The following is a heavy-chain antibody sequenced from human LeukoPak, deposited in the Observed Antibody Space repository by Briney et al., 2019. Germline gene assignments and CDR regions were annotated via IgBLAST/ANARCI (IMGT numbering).Heavy chain of an antibody. CDR1: GGSISSYY. J-gene: IGHJ4*02. Sequence: SSETLSLTCTVSGGSISSYYWSWIQQPPGKGLEWIGYIYYSGSTYYNPSLKSRVTLSVDTSRNLFSLKLTSVTAADTAVYYCARDQGGGYGGYDGWGQGTLVTVSS. D-gene: IGHD5-12*01. CDR2: IYYSGST. V-gene: IGHV4-59*12. CDR3: ARDQGGGYGGYDG.